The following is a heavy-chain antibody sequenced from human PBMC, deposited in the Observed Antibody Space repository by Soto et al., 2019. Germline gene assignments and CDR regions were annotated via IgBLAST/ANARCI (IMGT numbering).Heavy chain of an antibody. CDR3: ARVGRGAAAIPPHFDY. J-gene: IGHJ4*02. CDR2: IYYSGST. Sequence: TLSLTCTVPGGSISSGDYYWSWIRQPPGKGLEWIGYIYYSGSTYYNPSLKSRVTISVDTSKNQFSLKLSSVTAADTAVYYCARVGRGAAAIPPHFDYWGQGTLVTVSS. V-gene: IGHV4-30-4*01. CDR1: GGSISSGDYY. D-gene: IGHD6-13*01.